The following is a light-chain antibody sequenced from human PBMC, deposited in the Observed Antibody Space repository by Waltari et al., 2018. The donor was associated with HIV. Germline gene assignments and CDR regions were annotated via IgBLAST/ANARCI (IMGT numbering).Light chain of an antibody. CDR1: SSDVGSYNL. Sequence: QSALPQPASVSGSPGQSITISCTGTSSDVGSYNLVSWYQQHPRKAPKLLIYEVSEQPYGTSNRFSGSRSGNTASMTISELQPEDEADYYCCSYAGTSTLSLYVFGGGTKVTVL. J-gene: IGLJ1*01. CDR2: EVS. CDR3: CSYAGTSTLSLYV. V-gene: IGLV2-23*02.